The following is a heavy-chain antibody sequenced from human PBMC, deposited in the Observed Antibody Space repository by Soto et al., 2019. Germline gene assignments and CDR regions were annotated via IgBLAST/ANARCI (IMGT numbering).Heavy chain of an antibody. CDR2: INNSSIYT. CDR1: GFPFSDYY. Sequence: QVQLVESGGGLVKPGGSLRLSCAASGFPFSDYYMNWIRQAPGKGLEWVSFINNSSIYTNYADSVKGRFTISRDTTKNSLYMQMNSLRPEDTAVYYCVRDIIPNNFASGSYTYWGQGILVTVSS. CDR3: VRDIIPNNFASGSYTY. D-gene: IGHD3-10*01. V-gene: IGHV3-11*06. J-gene: IGHJ4*02.